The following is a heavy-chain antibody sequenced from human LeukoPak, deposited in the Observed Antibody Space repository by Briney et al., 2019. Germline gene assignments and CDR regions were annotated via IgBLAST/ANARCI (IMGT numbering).Heavy chain of an antibody. CDR2: TRNKANSYTT. CDR3: ARVRYCSSTTCRGAFDI. Sequence: GGSLRLSCAASGFTFSDHYMDWVRQAPGKGLEWVGRTRNKANSYTTEYAASVKGRFTISRADSENSLYLQMNSLKTEDTAVYYCARVRYCSSTTCRGAFDIWGQGTMVTVSS. V-gene: IGHV3-72*01. J-gene: IGHJ3*02. CDR1: GFTFSDHY. D-gene: IGHD2-2*01.